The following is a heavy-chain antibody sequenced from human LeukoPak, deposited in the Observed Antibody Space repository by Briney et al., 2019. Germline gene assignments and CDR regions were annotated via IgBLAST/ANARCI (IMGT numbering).Heavy chain of an antibody. CDR1: GFTFSSYE. Sequence: GGSLRLSCAASGFTFSSYEMNWVRQAPGKGLEWVSYISSSGSTIYYADSVKGRFTISRDNSKNTLYLQMNSLRAEDTAVYYCAKGVKVPLLRYFSYYMDVWGKGTTVTISS. D-gene: IGHD3-9*01. J-gene: IGHJ6*03. CDR3: AKGVKVPLLRYFSYYMDV. CDR2: ISSSGSTI. V-gene: IGHV3-48*03.